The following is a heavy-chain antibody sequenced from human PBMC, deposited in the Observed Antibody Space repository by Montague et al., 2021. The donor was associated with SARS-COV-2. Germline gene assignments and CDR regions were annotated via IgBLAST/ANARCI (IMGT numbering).Heavy chain of an antibody. V-gene: IGHV3-30-3*01. Sequence: SLRLSCAASGFTFTSYSINWVRQAPGKGLEALSVISSDGSYKYYADSVKGRFTISRDNSRNTLYLQMNSLRPEDTAVYYCARDLLRHKGGFDSWGQGTLVTVSS. CDR2: ISSDGSYK. CDR3: ARDLLRHKGGFDS. D-gene: IGHD2/OR15-2a*01. CDR1: GFTFTSYS. J-gene: IGHJ4*02.